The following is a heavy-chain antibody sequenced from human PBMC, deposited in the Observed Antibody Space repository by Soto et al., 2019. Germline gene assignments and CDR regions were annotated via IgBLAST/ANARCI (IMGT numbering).Heavy chain of an antibody. CDR3: ARDRVTLAVAGYYYYGMAV. Sequence: SVKVSCKASGDTFSSYAISWVRQAPGQGLEWMGGIIPIFATGNYAQKFQGRVTITADESTSTAYMELSSLRSEDTAVYYCARDRVTLAVAGYYYYGMAVWGPGTTVTVSS. CDR2: IIPIFATG. J-gene: IGHJ6*02. CDR1: GDTFSSYA. V-gene: IGHV1-69*13. D-gene: IGHD6-19*01.